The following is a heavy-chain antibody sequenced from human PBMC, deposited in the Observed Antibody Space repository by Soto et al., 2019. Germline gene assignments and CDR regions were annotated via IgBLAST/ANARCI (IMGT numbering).Heavy chain of an antibody. J-gene: IGHJ3*01. CDR1: DSSMSPYY. Sequence: QVQLQESGPRLVKPSETLSLTCSVSDSSMSPYYWTGVRQAPGKGLEWIGHLLYRGTATYNPALQGRVNISLEQTKKQVSLQLSAVIAADTAVYYCAREKDFILGGYAFGYWGPGTLVTVSS. CDR3: AREKDFILGGYAFGY. D-gene: IGHD1-26*01. CDR2: LLYRGTA. V-gene: IGHV4-59*01.